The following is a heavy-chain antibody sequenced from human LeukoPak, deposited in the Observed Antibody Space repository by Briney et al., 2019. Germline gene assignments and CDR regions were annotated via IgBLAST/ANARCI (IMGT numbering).Heavy chain of an antibody. CDR2: IRSSGTTI. CDR1: GFTFSDYY. V-gene: IGHV3-11*01. J-gene: IGHJ3*02. CDR3: ARGLKSVPFNDAFDI. Sequence: GGSLRLSCAASGFTFSDYYMSWIRQAPGKGLEWVSYIRSSGTTIYYADSVKGRFTISRDNAKNSLYLQMNTLRAEDTAVYYCARGLKSVPFNDAFDIWGQGTMVSVSS.